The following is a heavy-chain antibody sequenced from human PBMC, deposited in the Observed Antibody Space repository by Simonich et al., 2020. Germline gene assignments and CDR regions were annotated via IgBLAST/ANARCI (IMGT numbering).Heavy chain of an antibody. CDR1: GGSISSYY. CDR2: IYNSGST. V-gene: IGHV4-59*08. J-gene: IGHJ4*02. Sequence: QVQLQESGPGLVKPSETLSLTCTVSGGSISSYYWSWIRQPPGKGLEWIGYIYNSGSTNYNPSLKRRVTISVYTSKNQFSLKLSSVTAADTAVYYCARLPDYWGQGTLVTVSS. CDR3: ARLPDY.